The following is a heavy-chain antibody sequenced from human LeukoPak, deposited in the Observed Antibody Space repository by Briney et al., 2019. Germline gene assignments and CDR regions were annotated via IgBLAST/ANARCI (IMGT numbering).Heavy chain of an antibody. CDR3: ARAVATIDY. D-gene: IGHD5-24*01. V-gene: IGHV1-2*02. J-gene: IGHJ4*02. CDR2: INPSSGGT. Sequence: ASVKVSCKASGYTCTGNYMHWVRQAPGQGLEWMGWINPSSGGTNYAQKFQGRVTMTRGTSISTAYMEMSRLRSDDTAVYYCARAVATIDYWGQGTLVTVSS. CDR1: GYTCTGNY.